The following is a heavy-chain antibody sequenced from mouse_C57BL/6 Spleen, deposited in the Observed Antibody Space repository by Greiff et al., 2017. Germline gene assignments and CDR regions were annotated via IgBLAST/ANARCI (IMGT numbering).Heavy chain of an antibody. V-gene: IGHV3-6*01. J-gene: IGHJ1*03. Sequence: EVQLQESGPGLVKPSQSLSLTCSVTGYSITSGYYWNWIRQFPGNKLEWMGYISYDGSNNYNPSLKNRISITRDTSKNQFFLKLNSVTTEDTATYDCAREGDYGYWYFDVWGTGTTVTVSS. CDR2: ISYDGSN. CDR3: AREGDYGYWYFDV. CDR1: GYSITSGYY. D-gene: IGHD2-4*01.